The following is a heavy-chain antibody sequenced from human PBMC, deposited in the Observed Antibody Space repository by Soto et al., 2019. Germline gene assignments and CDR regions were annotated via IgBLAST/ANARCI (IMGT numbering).Heavy chain of an antibody. D-gene: IGHD3-22*01. CDR1: GYSFTSYW. J-gene: IGHJ6*02. Sequence: PGESLKISCKGSGYSFTSYWISWVRQMPGKGLEWMGRIDPSDSYTNYSPSFQGHVTISADKSISTAYLQWSSLKASGTAMYYCARHRYYYDSSGQLYGMDVWVQGTTVTAP. CDR2: IDPSDSYT. V-gene: IGHV5-10-1*01. CDR3: ARHRYYYDSSGQLYGMDV.